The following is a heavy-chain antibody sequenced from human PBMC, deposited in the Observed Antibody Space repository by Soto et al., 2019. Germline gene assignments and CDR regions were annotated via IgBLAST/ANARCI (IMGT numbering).Heavy chain of an antibody. D-gene: IGHD3-9*01. J-gene: IGHJ5*02. Sequence: SETLSLTCTVSGGSISSGDYYWSWIRQPPGKGLEWIGYIYYSGSTYYNPSLKSRVTISVDTSKNQFSLKLSSVTAADTAVYYCARSHFPVFRVVIIRGPSWFDPWGQGTLVTVSS. CDR3: ARSHFPVFRVVIIRGPSWFDP. CDR2: IYYSGST. V-gene: IGHV4-30-4*01. CDR1: GGSISSGDYY.